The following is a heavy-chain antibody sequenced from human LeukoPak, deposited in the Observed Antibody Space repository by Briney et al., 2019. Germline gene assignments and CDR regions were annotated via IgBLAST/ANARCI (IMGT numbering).Heavy chain of an antibody. Sequence: GGSLRLSCAASGFTFSDYYMSWIPQAPGKGLEWVSYISSSSSYTNYADSVKGRFTISRDNAKNSLYLQMNSLRAEDTAVYYCARDPSGSYSPFDYWGQGTLVTVSS. CDR3: ARDPSGSYSPFDY. J-gene: IGHJ4*02. V-gene: IGHV3-11*05. D-gene: IGHD1-26*01. CDR2: ISSSSSYT. CDR1: GFTFSDYY.